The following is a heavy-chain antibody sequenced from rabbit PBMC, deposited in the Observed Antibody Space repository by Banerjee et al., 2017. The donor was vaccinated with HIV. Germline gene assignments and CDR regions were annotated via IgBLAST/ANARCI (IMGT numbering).Heavy chain of an antibody. J-gene: IGHJ3*01. CDR2: IDAGSSGSA. Sequence: QEQLVESGGGLVKPGASLTLTCTASGFSFSSSNWICWVRQAPGKGLEWIACIDAGSSGSAHYVSWVKSRFTGSKTSSTTVTLQMTSLTAADTATYFCARRNAASYWSLWGQGTLVTVS. CDR1: GFSFSSSNW. D-gene: IGHD8-1*01. V-gene: IGHV1S45*01. CDR3: ARRNAASYWSL.